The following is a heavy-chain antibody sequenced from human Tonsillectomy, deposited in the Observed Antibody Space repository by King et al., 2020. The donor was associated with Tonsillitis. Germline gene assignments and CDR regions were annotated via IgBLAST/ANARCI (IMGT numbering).Heavy chain of an antibody. Sequence: EVQLVQSGAETKKPGESLRISCGVNGYNFTTFCISWVRQMPGRGLEWVGWIDPSDSDTDYGPAFRGHVTISADKTTATAYLQWSALKASDTAIYFCARHGGASDGHDIIWGMDVWGQGTTVAVSS. CDR2: IDPSDSDT. CDR1: GYNFTTFC. D-gene: IGHD5-12*01. V-gene: IGHV5-10-1*03. CDR3: ARHGGASDGHDIIWGMDV. J-gene: IGHJ6*02.